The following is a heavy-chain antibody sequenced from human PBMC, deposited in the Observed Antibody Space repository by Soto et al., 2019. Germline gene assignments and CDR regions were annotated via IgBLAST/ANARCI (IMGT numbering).Heavy chain of an antibody. V-gene: IGHV3-30*18. CDR1: GFTFSNHG. D-gene: IGHD3-9*01. CDR3: AKDHRYFDSGGWFDP. Sequence: GGSLRLSCAASGFTFSNHGIHWVRQAPGKGLEWVALISDDGNIKYYADSVKGRFTVSRDNSKNTLYLQMNSLGPEDTAVYYCAKDHRYFDSGGWFDPWGQGTLVTVSS. CDR2: ISDDGNIK. J-gene: IGHJ5*02.